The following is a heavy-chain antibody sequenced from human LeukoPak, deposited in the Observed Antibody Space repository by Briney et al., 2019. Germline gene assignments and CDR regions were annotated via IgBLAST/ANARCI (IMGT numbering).Heavy chain of an antibody. CDR3: ARALPHSGTSLGVDFDY. CDR1: GYTFTDYY. D-gene: IGHD1-26*01. CDR2: INPNSGAA. J-gene: IGHJ4*02. V-gene: IGHV1-2*02. Sequence: VASVKVSCKASGYTFTDYYMHWVRQAPGQGLEWMGWINPNSGAANSAQKFQGRVTMTRDTSIRAAHMELRRLKSDDTAVYYCARALPHSGTSLGVDFDYWGQGTLVTVSS.